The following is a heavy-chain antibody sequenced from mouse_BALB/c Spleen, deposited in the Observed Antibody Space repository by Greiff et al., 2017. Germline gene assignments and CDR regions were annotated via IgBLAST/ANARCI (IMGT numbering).Heavy chain of an antibody. V-gene: IGHV1S135*01. D-gene: IGHD3-2*01. CDR1: GYAFTSYN. CDR2: IDPYNGGT. CDR3: ATQTARATDYAMDY. J-gene: IGHJ4*01. Sequence: EVQLQQSGPELVKPGASVKLSCKASGYAFTSYNMYWVKQSHGKSLEWIGYIDPYNGGTSYNQKFKGKATLTVDKSSSTAYMHLNSLTSEDSAVYYCATQTARATDYAMDYWGQGTSVTVSS.